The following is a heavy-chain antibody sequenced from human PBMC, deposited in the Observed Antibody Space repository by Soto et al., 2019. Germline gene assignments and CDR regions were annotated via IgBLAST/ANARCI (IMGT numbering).Heavy chain of an antibody. CDR3: ARAAIVLVEGWFDL. CDR2: ISAYNGNT. Sequence: ASVKVSCKASGYTFTSYGISWVRQAPGQGLEWMGWISAYNGNTNYAQKFQGRVTMTTDTSTSTAYMELSSLRSDDTAVYYCARAAIVLVEGWFDLWGQGTLVTVSS. V-gene: IGHV1-18*01. CDR1: GYTFTSYG. J-gene: IGHJ5*02. D-gene: IGHD2-8*01.